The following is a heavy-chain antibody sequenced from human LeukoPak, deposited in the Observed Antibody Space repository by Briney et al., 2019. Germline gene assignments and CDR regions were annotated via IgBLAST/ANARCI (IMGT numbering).Heavy chain of an antibody. CDR2: IKSKADGGAT. D-gene: IGHD1-7*01. CDR3: ATDALVSGAEVTETTLFSAY. CDR1: GFPFQNAW. Sequence: GGSLRLSCGASGFPFQNAWMSWVRQAPGKGLDWVGRIKSKADGGATDYAAAVQDKFTISRDDSESMLYLEMSSLTTDDTGVYFCATDALVSGAEVTETTLFSAYWGQGTLVTVSS. J-gene: IGHJ4*02. V-gene: IGHV3-15*01.